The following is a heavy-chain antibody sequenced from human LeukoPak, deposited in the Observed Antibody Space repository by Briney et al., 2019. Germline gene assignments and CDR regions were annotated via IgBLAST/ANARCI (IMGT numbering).Heavy chain of an antibody. V-gene: IGHV4-31*11. CDR2: IYYSGST. D-gene: IGHD3-22*01. CDR1: VGSTSSAVYY. Sequence: TLSLTCALPVGSTSSAVYYCSSIRQHPGNCLEWIGYIYYSGSTYYNPSLKSRVTISVDTSKNQFSLKLSSVTAADTAVYYCARALYDSSGGEWLDPWGQGTLVTVSS. CDR3: ARALYDSSGGEWLDP. J-gene: IGHJ5*02.